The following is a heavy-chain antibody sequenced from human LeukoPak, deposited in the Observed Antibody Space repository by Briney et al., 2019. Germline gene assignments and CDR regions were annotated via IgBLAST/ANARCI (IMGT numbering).Heavy chain of an antibody. D-gene: IGHD6-6*01. CDR1: GYTFTSYG. J-gene: IGHJ3*02. CDR3: ARDVFGVIAARHGRNAFDI. CDR2: ISAYNGNT. V-gene: IGHV1-18*01. Sequence: ASVKVSCKASGYTFTSYGISWVRQAPGQGLEWMGWISAYNGNTNYAQKLQGRVTMTTDTSTSTAYMELRSLRSDDTAVYYCARDVFGVIAARHGRNAFDIWGQGTMVTVSS.